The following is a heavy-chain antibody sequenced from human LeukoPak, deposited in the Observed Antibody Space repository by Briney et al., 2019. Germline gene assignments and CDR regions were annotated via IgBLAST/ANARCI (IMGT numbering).Heavy chain of an antibody. CDR2: ISTSDTTI. V-gene: IGHV3-48*03. CDR3: ARGGGSSWCLDC. D-gene: IGHD6-13*01. CDR1: GFTFSSYK. Sequence: PGGSLRLSCAASGFTFSSYKMHWVRQAPGKGLEWVSYISTSDTTINYADSVKGRFTISRDNAKNSLYLQMNSLRVEDTAVYYCARGGGSSWCLDCWGQGTLVTVSS. J-gene: IGHJ4*02.